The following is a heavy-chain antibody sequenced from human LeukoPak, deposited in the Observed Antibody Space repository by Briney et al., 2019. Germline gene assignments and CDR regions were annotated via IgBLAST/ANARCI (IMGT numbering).Heavy chain of an antibody. CDR2: IIPILGIA. V-gene: IGHV1-69*10. Sequence: GASVKVSCKASGGTFSSYAISWVRQAPGQGLEWMGRIIPILGIANYAQKFHGRVTITADKSTSTAYMELSSLRSEDTAVYYCARGGDIVVVVAAWDYWGQGALVTVSS. D-gene: IGHD2-15*01. CDR1: GGTFSSYA. CDR3: ARGGDIVVVVAAWDY. J-gene: IGHJ4*02.